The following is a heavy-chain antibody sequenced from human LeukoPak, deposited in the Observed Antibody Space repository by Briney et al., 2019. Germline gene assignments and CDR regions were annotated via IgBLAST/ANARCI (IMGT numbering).Heavy chain of an antibody. CDR3: ARVSSSWYQDWYFDL. D-gene: IGHD6-13*01. J-gene: IGHJ2*01. Sequence: PSETLSLTCTVSGGSFSSYDWTWLRQPAGKGLEWIGRIYTSGSTNYKPSLKSRVSMSVDTSKNQFSLKLSSVTAADTAVYYCARVSSSWYQDWYFDLWGRGTVVTVSS. CDR2: IYTSGST. V-gene: IGHV4-4*07. CDR1: GGSFSSYD.